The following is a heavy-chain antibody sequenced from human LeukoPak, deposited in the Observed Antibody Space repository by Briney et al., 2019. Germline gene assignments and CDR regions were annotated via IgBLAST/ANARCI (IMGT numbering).Heavy chain of an antibody. D-gene: IGHD6-13*01. CDR2: ISTSSSYI. V-gene: IGHV3-21*03. CDR1: GFTFSSYT. CDR3: AREIATAGHFASDY. Sequence: GGSLRLSCAASGFTFSSYTMNWVRQGPGKGLEWVSSISTSSSYIHYADSVKGRFTISRDNAKNSLFLQMNSLRAEDTAVYYCAREIATAGHFASDYWGQGTLVTVSS. J-gene: IGHJ4*02.